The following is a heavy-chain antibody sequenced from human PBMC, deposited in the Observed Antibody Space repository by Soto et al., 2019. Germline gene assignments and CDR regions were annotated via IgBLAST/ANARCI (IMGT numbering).Heavy chain of an antibody. J-gene: IGHJ6*03. V-gene: IGHV1-3*01. CDR1: GYTFTSYA. CDR3: ARTYGDPDYYYYYMDV. Sequence: ASVKVSCKASGYTFTSYAMHWVRQAPGQRLEWMGWINAGNGNTKYSQKFQGRVTITRDTSASTAYMELSSLRSEDTAVYYCARTYGDPDYYYYYMDVWGKGTTVTVS. D-gene: IGHD4-17*01. CDR2: INAGNGNT.